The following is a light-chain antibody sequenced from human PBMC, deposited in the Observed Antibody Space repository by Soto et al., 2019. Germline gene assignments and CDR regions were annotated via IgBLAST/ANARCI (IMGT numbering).Light chain of an antibody. V-gene: IGLV2-23*01. CDR1: SSDVGSYKL. CDR2: EDS. Sequence: QSVLTQPASVSGSPGQSITISCTGTSSDVGSYKLVSWYQQQPGKAPKVMIYEDSERPSGISNRFSGSKSGNTASLTISGLQAEDEGDYYCCSYAGSSTVVFGGGTQLTVL. J-gene: IGLJ2*01. CDR3: CSYAGSSTVV.